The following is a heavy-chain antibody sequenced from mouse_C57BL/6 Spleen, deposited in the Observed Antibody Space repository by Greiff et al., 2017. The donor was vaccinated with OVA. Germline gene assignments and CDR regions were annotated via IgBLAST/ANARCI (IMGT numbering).Heavy chain of an antibody. V-gene: IGHV5-4*01. D-gene: IGHD2-5*01. Sequence: DVMLVESGGGLVKPGGSLKLSCAASGFTFSSYAMSWVRQTPEKRLEWVATISDGGSYTYYPDNVKGRFTISRDNAKNNLYLQMSHLKSEDTAMYYCARDQRSNYEFAYWGQGTLVTVSA. CDR3: ARDQRSNYEFAY. J-gene: IGHJ3*01. CDR2: ISDGGSYT. CDR1: GFTFSSYA.